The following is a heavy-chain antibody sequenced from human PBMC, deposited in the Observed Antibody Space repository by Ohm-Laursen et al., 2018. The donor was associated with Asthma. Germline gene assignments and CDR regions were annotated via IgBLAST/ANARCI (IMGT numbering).Heavy chain of an antibody. D-gene: IGHD6-19*01. CDR3: ARGKISRSGWMVFDY. CDR1: GFTFGDYG. Sequence: RSLRLSCAASGFTFGDYGVSWFRQAPGKGLEWVGVTRSKAHGGTTDYAASVKGRFTISRDDSTSIAHLQMNSLRAEDTAVYYCARGKISRSGWMVFDYWGQGTLVTVSS. V-gene: IGHV3-49*03. J-gene: IGHJ4*02. CDR2: TRSKAHGGTT.